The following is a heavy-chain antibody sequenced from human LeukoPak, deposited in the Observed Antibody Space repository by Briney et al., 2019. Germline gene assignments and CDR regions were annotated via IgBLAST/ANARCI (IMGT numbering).Heavy chain of an antibody. CDR1: GGSFSGYY. CDR3: ARGLGEYYFDY. V-gene: IGHV4-34*01. D-gene: IGHD3-16*01. CDR2: INHSGST. J-gene: IGHJ4*02. Sequence: SETLSLTCAVYGGSFSGYYWSWIRQPLGKGLEWIGEINHSGSTNYNPSLKSRVTISIDTSKNQFSLKLSSVTAADTAVYYCARGLGEYYFDYWGQGTLVTVSS.